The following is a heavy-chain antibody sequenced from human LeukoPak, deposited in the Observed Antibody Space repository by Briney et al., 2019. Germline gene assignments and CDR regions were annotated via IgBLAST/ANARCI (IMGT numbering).Heavy chain of an antibody. CDR1: GGTFSHYA. V-gene: IGHV1-69*04. D-gene: IGHD3-9*01. Sequence: SVKDSCKASGGTFSHYAISWVRQAPGQELEWMGRIIPHLAIADYAQKFQGRVTITPDKSTSTAYMEVSSLRSEDTAVYYCASGSRIRYFAWPHTTGDYWGQGTLVTVSS. CDR3: ASGSRIRYFAWPHTTGDY. CDR2: IIPHLAIA. J-gene: IGHJ4*02.